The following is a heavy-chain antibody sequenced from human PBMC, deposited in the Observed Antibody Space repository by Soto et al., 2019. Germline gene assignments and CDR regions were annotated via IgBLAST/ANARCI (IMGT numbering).Heavy chain of an antibody. CDR2: INAGNGNT. J-gene: IGHJ6*02. Sequence: ASVKVSCKASGYTFTSYAMHWVRQAPGQRLEWMGWINAGNGNTKYSQKFQGRVTITRDTSASTAYMELGSLRSEDTAVYYCARDLGDFWSGYYDYYYYYGMDVWGQGTTVTVSS. V-gene: IGHV1-3*01. CDR1: GYTFTSYA. CDR3: ARDLGDFWSGYYDYYYYYGMDV. D-gene: IGHD3-3*01.